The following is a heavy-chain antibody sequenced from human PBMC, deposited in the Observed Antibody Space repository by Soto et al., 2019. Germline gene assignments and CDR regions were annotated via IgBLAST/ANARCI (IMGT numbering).Heavy chain of an antibody. CDR2: IIPIFGTA. V-gene: IGHV1-69*01. CDR1: GGTFNSYA. D-gene: IGHD6-13*01. Sequence: QVQLVQSGAEVKKPGSSVKVSCKASGGTFNSYAISWVRQAPGQGLEWMGGIIPIFGTANYAQKFQGRVTITADESTSTAYMELSSLRSEDTAVYYCARGAPCDSSSCNYYYYGMDVWGQGTTVTVSS. J-gene: IGHJ6*02. CDR3: ARGAPCDSSSCNYYYYGMDV.